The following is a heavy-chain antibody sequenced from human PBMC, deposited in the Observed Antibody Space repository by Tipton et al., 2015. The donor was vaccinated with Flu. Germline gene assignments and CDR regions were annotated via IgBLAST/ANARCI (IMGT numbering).Heavy chain of an antibody. D-gene: IGHD5-12*01. CDR3: AKGLHYYGMDV. V-gene: IGHV3-74*01. J-gene: IGHJ6*02. Sequence: SLRLSCAASGFTFNNYWMHWVRQVPGKGLVWLSRIFADGSTNYADSVKGRFTISRDNAKNSLYLQMNSLRAEDTALYYCAKGLHYYGMDVWGQGP. CDR1: GFTFNNYW. CDR2: IFADGST.